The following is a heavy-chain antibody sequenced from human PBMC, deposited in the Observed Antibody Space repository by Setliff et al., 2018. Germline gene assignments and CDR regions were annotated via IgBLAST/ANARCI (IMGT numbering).Heavy chain of an antibody. V-gene: IGHV1-2*02. CDR1: GYTFTDYY. Sequence: ASVKVSCKASGYTFTDYYMHWVRQAPGQGLEWMGWINPNSGGSTYAQKFQGRVTMTRDTSISTAYMELSRLRSDDTAVYYCARDGSSGYHYRKYNWFDPWGQGTLVTVSS. CDR2: INPNSGGS. J-gene: IGHJ5*02. CDR3: ARDGSSGYHYRKYNWFDP. D-gene: IGHD3-22*01.